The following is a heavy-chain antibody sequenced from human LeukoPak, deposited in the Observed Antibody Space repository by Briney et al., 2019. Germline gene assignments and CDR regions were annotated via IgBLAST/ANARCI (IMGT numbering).Heavy chain of an antibody. CDR3: ARENYYGMEV. CDR1: GGSFSGYY. CDR2: INHSGST. Sequence: PSETLSLTCAVYGGSFSGYYWSWIRQPPGKGLEWIGEINHSGSTNYNPSLKSRVTISVDTSKNQFSLKLSSVTAADTAVYYCARENYYGMEVWGQGTTVIVSS. V-gene: IGHV4-34*01. J-gene: IGHJ6*02.